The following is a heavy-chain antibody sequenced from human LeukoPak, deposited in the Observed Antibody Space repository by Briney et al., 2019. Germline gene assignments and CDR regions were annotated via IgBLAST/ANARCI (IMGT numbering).Heavy chain of an antibody. J-gene: IGHJ4*02. Sequence: PGGSLRLSCAASGFTFSSYAMHWVRQAPGKGLEWVAVISYDGTNKYYADSVKGRFAISRDNSKNTLYLQMNSLRAEDTAVYYCARARYFPNGDLDYWGQGTLVTVSS. D-gene: IGHD3-9*01. V-gene: IGHV3-30*09. CDR2: ISYDGTNK. CDR1: GFTFSSYA. CDR3: ARARYFPNGDLDY.